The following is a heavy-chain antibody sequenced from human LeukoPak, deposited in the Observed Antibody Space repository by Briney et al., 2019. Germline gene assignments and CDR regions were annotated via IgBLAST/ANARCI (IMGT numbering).Heavy chain of an antibody. D-gene: IGHD4-17*01. CDR3: ARDPYGDYFQIREGAFDI. V-gene: IGHV1-69*05. CDR2: IIPIFGTA. Sequence: SVKVSCKASGGTFSSYAISWVRQAPGQGLEWMGGIIPIFGTANYAQKFQGRVTIPTDESTSTAYMELSSLRSEDTAVYYCARDPYGDYFQIREGAFDIWGQGTMVTVSS. CDR1: GGTFSSYA. J-gene: IGHJ3*02.